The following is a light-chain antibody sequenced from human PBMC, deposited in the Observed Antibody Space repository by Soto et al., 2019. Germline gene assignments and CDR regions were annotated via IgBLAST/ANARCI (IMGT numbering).Light chain of an antibody. CDR3: SSSIHPNTLV. V-gene: IGLV2-23*02. Sequence: QSALTQPASVSGSPGQSITISCTTSSSDFGTYNFVSWYQQHPGKAPKLMLYEVTRRPSGVSNRFSGSQSGNTASLTISGLQADYEADYYCSSSIHPNTLVFGGGTKLTVL. CDR1: SSDFGTYNF. CDR2: EVT. J-gene: IGLJ3*02.